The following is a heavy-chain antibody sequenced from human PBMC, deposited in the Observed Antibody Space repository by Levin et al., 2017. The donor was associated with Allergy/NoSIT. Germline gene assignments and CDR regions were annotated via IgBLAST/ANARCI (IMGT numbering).Heavy chain of an antibody. Sequence: SETLSLTCTVSGGSISSYYWSWIRQPPGKGLEWIGYIYYRGSTNYNPSLKSRVTISVDTSKNQFSLKLSSVTAADTAVYYCARDPRNCSGGTCYPGGFDYWGQGTLVTVSS. CDR3: ARDPRNCSGGTCYPGGFDY. CDR2: IYYRGST. V-gene: IGHV4-59*01. CDR1: GGSISSYY. J-gene: IGHJ4*02. D-gene: IGHD2-15*01.